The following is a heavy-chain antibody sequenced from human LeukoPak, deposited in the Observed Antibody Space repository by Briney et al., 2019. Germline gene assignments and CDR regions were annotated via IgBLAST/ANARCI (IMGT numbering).Heavy chain of an antibody. CDR1: GFTFSSYG. V-gene: IGHV3-30*18. J-gene: IGHJ4*02. CDR3: VNFWIPFDY. CDR2: ISYDGSNK. D-gene: IGHD5-18*01. Sequence: PGRSLRLSCAASGFTFSSYGMHWVRQAPGKGLEWVAVISYDGSNKYYADSVKGRFTISRDNSKNTLYLQMSSLRAEDTAVYYCVNFWIPFDYRGQGTLVTVSS.